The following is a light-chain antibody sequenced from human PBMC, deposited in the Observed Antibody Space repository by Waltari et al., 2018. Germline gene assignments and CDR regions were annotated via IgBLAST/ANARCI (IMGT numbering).Light chain of an antibody. J-gene: IGKJ1*01. V-gene: IGKV3-20*01. CDR3: QQYHISPRT. CDR1: QSISSNY. Sequence: EIVLTQSPGTLSLSPGERATLSCGASQSISSNYLAWYQQKPDQAPRLLISGASNRATGIPDRFSGSGSGTDFALTISRLEPEDFAVYYCQQYHISPRTFGQGTKVEIK. CDR2: GAS.